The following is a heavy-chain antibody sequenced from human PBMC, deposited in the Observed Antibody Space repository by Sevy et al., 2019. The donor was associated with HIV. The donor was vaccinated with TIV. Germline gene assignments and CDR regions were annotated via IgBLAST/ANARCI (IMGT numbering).Heavy chain of an antibody. D-gene: IGHD5-18*01. J-gene: IGHJ6*02. CDR3: ARGGRGYSYGYWSHYYGMDV. CDR1: GFTFSSYA. V-gene: IGHV3-30-3*01. Sequence: GGSLRLSCAASGFTFSSYALHWVRQAPGKGLEWVAVISYDGSNKYYADSVKGRFTISRDNSKNTLYLQMNNLRVEDTAVYHCARGGRGYSYGYWSHYYGMDVWGQRTTVTVSS. CDR2: ISYDGSNK.